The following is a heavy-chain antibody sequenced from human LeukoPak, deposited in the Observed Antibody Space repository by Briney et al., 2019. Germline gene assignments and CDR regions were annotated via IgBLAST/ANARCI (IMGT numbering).Heavy chain of an antibody. Sequence: SETLSLTCAVYGGSFSGYYWSWIRQPPGKGLEWIGEINHSGSTNYNPSLKSRVTISVDTSKNQFSLKLSSVTAADTAVYYCARRVRKIVGAYYFDYWGQGTLVTVSS. V-gene: IGHV4-34*01. CDR3: ARRVRKIVGAYYFDY. J-gene: IGHJ4*02. CDR1: GGSFSGYY. CDR2: INHSGST. D-gene: IGHD1-26*01.